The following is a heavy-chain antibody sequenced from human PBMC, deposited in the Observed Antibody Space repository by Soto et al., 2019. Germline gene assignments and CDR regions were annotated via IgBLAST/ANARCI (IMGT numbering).Heavy chain of an antibody. CDR1: GGSISSGAYY. CDR2: ISHRGTA. J-gene: IGHJ5*02. CDR3: ARVSATGTRWFDP. Sequence: LSLTRTVSGGSISSGAYYWGWIRQHPGKGLEWIGYISHRGTAYYTPSLKSRVSLSVDPSKSQFSLNVTSLTAADTAVYYCARVSATGTRWFDPWGPGTLVTVSS. D-gene: IGHD6-13*01. V-gene: IGHV4-31*03.